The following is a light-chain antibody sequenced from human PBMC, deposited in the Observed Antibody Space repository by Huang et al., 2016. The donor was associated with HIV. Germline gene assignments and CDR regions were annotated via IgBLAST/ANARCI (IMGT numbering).Light chain of an antibody. CDR2: DTA. Sequence: DIQMTQSPSTLSASVGDRVTITCRASQSISIWLAWYQQKPGKAPKLLIYDTASLQSGVPSRFSGSGSGTEFSLTISSLQPDDFATYYCQQGNTYPYTFGQGTKLEIK. J-gene: IGKJ2*01. V-gene: IGKV1-5*01. CDR3: QQGNTYPYT. CDR1: QSISIW.